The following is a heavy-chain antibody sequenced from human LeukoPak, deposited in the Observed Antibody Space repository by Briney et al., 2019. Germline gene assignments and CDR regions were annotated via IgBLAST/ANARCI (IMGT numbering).Heavy chain of an antibody. CDR2: TYYRSKWDS. J-gene: IGHJ4*02. CDR3: ARGTAAPGLGF. V-gene: IGHV6-1*01. CDR1: GDSESNNTAA. D-gene: IGHD6-13*01. Sequence: SQTLSHTRAISGDSESNNTAAWNWIRQSPSRGVEWLGRTYYRSKWDSNYALSVKSRVTINADTSKNQISLQLNSVTPEDTAVYYCARGTAAPGLGFWVQGTLVTVSS.